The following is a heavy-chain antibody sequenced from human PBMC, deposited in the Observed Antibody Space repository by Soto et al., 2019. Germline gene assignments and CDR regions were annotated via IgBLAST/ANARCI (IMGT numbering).Heavy chain of an antibody. Sequence: GGSLRLSCAASGFTFSGSAMHWVRQASGKGLEWVGRIRSKANSYATAYAASVKGRFTISRDDSKNTAYLQMNSLKTEDTAVYYCTRNPSRYDILTGYYDYYGMDVWSQGTTVTVSS. CDR3: TRNPSRYDILTGYYDYYGMDV. CDR1: GFTFSGSA. D-gene: IGHD3-9*01. CDR2: IRSKANSYAT. V-gene: IGHV3-73*01. J-gene: IGHJ6*02.